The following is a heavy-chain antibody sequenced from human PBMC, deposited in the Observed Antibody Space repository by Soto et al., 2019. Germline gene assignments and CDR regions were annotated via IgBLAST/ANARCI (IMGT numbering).Heavy chain of an antibody. CDR1: GFSLSTSGVG. D-gene: IGHD6-19*01. CDR3: AHVPGWTAPFDY. J-gene: IGHJ4*01. CDR2: IYWDDDK. V-gene: IGHV2-5*02. Sequence: SGPTLVKPTQTLTLTCTFSGFSLSTSGVGVGWIRQPAGKALEWLVLIYWDDDKRYSPSLKSRLSITKSTSNNQLALTTPNTYPFDTTTYYCAHVPGWTAPFDYWGHGTLVTVSS.